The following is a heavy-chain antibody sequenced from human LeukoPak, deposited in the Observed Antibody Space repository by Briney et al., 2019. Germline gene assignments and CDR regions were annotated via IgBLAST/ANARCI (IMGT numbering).Heavy chain of an antibody. J-gene: IGHJ4*02. V-gene: IGHV1-46*01. CDR1: GYTFTSYY. CDR3: ATLYDYVWGSYRHYYFDY. Sequence: GASVKVSCKASGYTFTSYYMHWVRQAPGQGLKWMGIINPSGGSTSYAQKFQGRVTMTRDTSTSTVYMELSSLRSEDTAVYYCATLYDYVWGSYRHYYFDYWGQGTLVTVSS. CDR2: INPSGGST. D-gene: IGHD3-16*02.